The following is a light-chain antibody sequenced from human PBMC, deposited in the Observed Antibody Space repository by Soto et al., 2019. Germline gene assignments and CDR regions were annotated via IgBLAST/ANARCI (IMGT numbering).Light chain of an antibody. Sequence: EIVLTQSPATLSLSPGERATLSCSASQSVSSYLAWYQQKPGQAPRLLSYDASNRSTGIPARFSGSGSGTDFTLTISSLEPEDLAVYYCQQRSNWPPLTFGGGTKVEIK. J-gene: IGKJ4*01. V-gene: IGKV3-11*01. CDR1: QSVSSY. CDR2: DAS. CDR3: QQRSNWPPLT.